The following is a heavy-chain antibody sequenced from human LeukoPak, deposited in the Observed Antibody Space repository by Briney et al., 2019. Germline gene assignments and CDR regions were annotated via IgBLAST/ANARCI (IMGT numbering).Heavy chain of an antibody. J-gene: IGHJ4*02. CDR1: GFPFNAYW. CDR2: LRQDGDTK. Sequence: PGGSLRLSCAASGFPFNAYWMTWVRQAPGKGLEWVANLRQDGDTKYYVDSVKGRFTISRDNAMNSLYLQMNSLRAEDTAIYYCARSLPYGTTWYGRSDFWGQGTLVTVSS. D-gene: IGHD6-13*01. CDR3: ARSLPYGTTWYGRSDF. V-gene: IGHV3-7*03.